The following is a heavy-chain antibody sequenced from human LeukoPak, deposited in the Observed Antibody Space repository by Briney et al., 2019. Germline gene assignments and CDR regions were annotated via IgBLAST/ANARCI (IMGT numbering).Heavy chain of an antibody. Sequence: ASVKLSCTASGYTFTGYYIHWVRQAPGQGLEWMGWIKPNSGGTNFAQKFQGRVTITRDTSISTAYMELSRLRSDDTAVYYCARDSPELNWFDPWGQGTLVTVSS. D-gene: IGHD1-14*01. CDR1: GYTFTGYY. J-gene: IGHJ5*02. CDR2: IKPNSGGT. V-gene: IGHV1-2*02. CDR3: ARDSPELNWFDP.